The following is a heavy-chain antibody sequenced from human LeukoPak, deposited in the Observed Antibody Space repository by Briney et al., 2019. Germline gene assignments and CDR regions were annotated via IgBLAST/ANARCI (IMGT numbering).Heavy chain of an antibody. CDR2: INPNSGGT. D-gene: IGHD3-10*01. Sequence: ASVKVSCKASGYTFTGYYMHWVRQAPGQGLEWMGWINPNSGGTNYAQRFQGRVTMTRDTSISTAYMELSRLRSDDTAVYYCASPASMVRGVLTGWGQGTLVTVSS. CDR3: ASPASMVRGVLTG. CDR1: GYTFTGYY. J-gene: IGHJ4*02. V-gene: IGHV1-2*02.